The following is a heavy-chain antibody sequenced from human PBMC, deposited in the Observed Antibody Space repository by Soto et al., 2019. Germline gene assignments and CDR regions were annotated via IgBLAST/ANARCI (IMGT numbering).Heavy chain of an antibody. V-gene: IGHV3-7*01. Sequence: TGGSLRLSCAASGFTLSSHWMSWVRQAPGKGLEWVANIKQDGSEKYYVDSVKGRFTISRDNAKNSLYLQMNSLRAEDTAVYYCARADYYDSSGYLDNWGQGNLVTVSS. D-gene: IGHD3-22*01. J-gene: IGHJ4*02. CDR2: IKQDGSEK. CDR1: GFTLSSHW. CDR3: ARADYYDSSGYLDN.